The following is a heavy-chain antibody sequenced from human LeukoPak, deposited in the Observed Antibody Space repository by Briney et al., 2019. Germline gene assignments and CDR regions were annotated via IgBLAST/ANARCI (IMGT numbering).Heavy chain of an antibody. CDR2: IDWDDDQ. V-gene: IGHV2-70*04. Sequence: ESGPALVKPTQTLTLTCTFSGFSLRTTGMRVSWIRQSPAKALEWLARIDWDDDQFYSASLKTRLTISKDTSKNQVVLTMTNMDPVDTVTHYCEHSVRYQLDWGQGTLVTVPS. CDR3: EHSVRYQLD. J-gene: IGHJ4*02. D-gene: IGHD2-2*01. CDR1: GFSLRTTGMR.